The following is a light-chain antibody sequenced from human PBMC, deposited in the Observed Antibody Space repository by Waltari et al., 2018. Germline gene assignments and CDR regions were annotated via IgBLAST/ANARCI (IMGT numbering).Light chain of an antibody. CDR1: QDISIY. CDR2: DAS. CDR3: QQYDDLLFT. Sequence: QMTQSPSFLSASVGDRISITCQASQDISIYVNWYQHKPGRAPKLLIQDASNLQTGVQSRFSGSGSGTDFTFTISSLQAEDFATYYCQQYDDLLFTFGPGTTVDRK. V-gene: IGKV1-33*01. J-gene: IGKJ3*01.